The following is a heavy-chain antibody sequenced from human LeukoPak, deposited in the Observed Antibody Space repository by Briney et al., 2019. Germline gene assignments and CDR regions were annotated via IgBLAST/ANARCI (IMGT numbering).Heavy chain of an antibody. CDR3: TTGYYGSDYY. D-gene: IGHD3-10*01. J-gene: IGHJ4*02. V-gene: IGHV3-15*01. Sequence: GGSLRLSCAASGFTFSTAWMSWVRQAPGKGLEWVGQIKSKGAGGTTDYAAPVKGRFTISRDDSKSTVSLQMNSLKTEDTAIYYCTTGYYGSDYYWGQGTLVTVSS. CDR2: IKSKGAGGTT. CDR1: GFTFSTAW.